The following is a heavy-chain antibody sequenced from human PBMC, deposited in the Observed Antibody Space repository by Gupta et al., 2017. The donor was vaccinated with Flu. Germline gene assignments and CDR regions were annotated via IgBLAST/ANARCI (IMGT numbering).Heavy chain of an antibody. CDR3: ARDRSLYSTGIDY. V-gene: IGHV3-48*03. J-gene: IGHJ4*02. CDR2: INSPGTTI. Sequence: FINYEFNWVRQASGKGLEWLSYINSPGTTIYYADSVKGRFTISRDNAKNSLSLQMNSLRAEDTAVYYCARDRSLYSTGIDYWGQGTLVTVSS. D-gene: IGHD4-4*01. CDR1: FINYE.